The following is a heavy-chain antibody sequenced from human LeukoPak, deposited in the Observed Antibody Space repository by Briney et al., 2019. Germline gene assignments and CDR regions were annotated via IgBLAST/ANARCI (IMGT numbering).Heavy chain of an antibody. D-gene: IGHD6-19*01. CDR2: ISYDGSNK. CDR1: GFTFSSYA. V-gene: IGHV3-30-3*01. Sequence: GRSLRLSCAASGFTFSSYAMHWVRQAPGKGLEWVAVISYDGSNKYYADSVKGRFTISRDNSKNTLYLQMNSLRAEDTAVYYCARGLSPTEAVAGTTGEFDYWGQGTLVTVSS. J-gene: IGHJ4*02. CDR3: ARGLSPTEAVAGTTGEFDY.